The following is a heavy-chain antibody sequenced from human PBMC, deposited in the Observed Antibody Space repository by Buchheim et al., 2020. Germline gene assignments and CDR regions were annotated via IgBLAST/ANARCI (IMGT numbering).Heavy chain of an antibody. CDR1: GFTFSSYG. Sequence: QVQLVESGGGVVQPGRSLRLSCAASGFTFSSYGMHWVRQAPGKGLEWVAVISYDGSNKYYADSVKGRFTISRDNSKNTLYLQMNSLRAEDTAVYYCAKDGGNSFDYWGQGTL. J-gene: IGHJ4*02. D-gene: IGHD2-15*01. CDR2: ISYDGSNK. CDR3: AKDGGNSFDY. V-gene: IGHV3-30*18.